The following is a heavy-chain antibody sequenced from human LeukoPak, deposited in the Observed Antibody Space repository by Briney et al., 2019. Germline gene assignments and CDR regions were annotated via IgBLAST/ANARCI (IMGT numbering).Heavy chain of an antibody. Sequence: SETLSLTCTVSGGSISSSSYYWGWIRQPPGKGLEWIGSIYYSGSTNYNPSLKSRVTISVDTSKNQFSLKLSSVTAADTAVYYCARLPGDDSYLWYFDLWGRGTLVTVSS. CDR2: IYYSGST. V-gene: IGHV4-39*07. J-gene: IGHJ2*01. CDR1: GGSISSSSYY. D-gene: IGHD1-1*01. CDR3: ARLPGDDSYLWYFDL.